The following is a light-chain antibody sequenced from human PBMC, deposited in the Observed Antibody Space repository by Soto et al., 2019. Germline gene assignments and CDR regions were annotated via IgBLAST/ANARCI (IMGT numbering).Light chain of an antibody. CDR1: QSVRSN. CDR3: QQYRIYPWT. CDR2: GAS. Sequence: EILLTQSPSTLTVSPGERATLSCRASQSVRSNLAWYQQKPGQAPRLLIYGASTRATGIPERFSGSGSGTDFTLSVSTLEPEDFEVYYCQQYRIYPWTFGQGTKVDIK. J-gene: IGKJ1*01. V-gene: IGKV3D-15*01.